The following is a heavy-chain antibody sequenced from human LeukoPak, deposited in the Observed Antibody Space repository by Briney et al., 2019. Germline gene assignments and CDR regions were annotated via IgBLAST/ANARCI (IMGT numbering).Heavy chain of an antibody. D-gene: IGHD6-13*01. CDR3: ARDAVLRNIAAAGYFDY. CDR1: GFSFDDYG. CDR2: INWNGGST. J-gene: IGHJ4*02. V-gene: IGHV3-20*04. Sequence: PGGSLRLSCAASGFSFDDYGMSWVRQAPGKGLEWVSGINWNGGSTGYADSVKGGFTISRDNAKNSLYLQMNSLRAEDTALYYCARDAVLRNIAAAGYFDYWGQGTLVTVSS.